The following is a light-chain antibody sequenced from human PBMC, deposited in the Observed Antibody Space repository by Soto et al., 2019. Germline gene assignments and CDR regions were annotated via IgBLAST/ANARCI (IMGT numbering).Light chain of an antibody. CDR1: QSVRSSY. V-gene: IGKV3-20*01. CDR3: QQYGRSPLIT. J-gene: IGKJ5*01. CDR2: GAS. Sequence: EIVLTQSPGTLSLSPGERATLSCRASQSVRSSYLAWYQQKPGQAPRLLIYGASSRATGIPDRFSGSGSGTDFTLTISRLEPEDFAVYYCQQYGRSPLITFGQGTRLESK.